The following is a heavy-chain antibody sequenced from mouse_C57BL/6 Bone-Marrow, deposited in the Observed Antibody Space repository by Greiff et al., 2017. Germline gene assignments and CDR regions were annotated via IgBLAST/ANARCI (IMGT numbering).Heavy chain of an antibody. D-gene: IGHD2-3*01. CDR3: AREADGYLYWYFDV. CDR1: GYTFTSYW. CDR2: IDPSDSYT. V-gene: IGHV1-69*01. Sequence: QVQLQQPGAELVMPGASVKLSCKASGYTFTSYWMHWVKQRPGQGLERIGEIDPSDSYTNYNQKFKGKSTLTVDKSSSTAYMQLSSLTSEDSAVYYCAREADGYLYWYFDVWGTGTTVTVSS. J-gene: IGHJ1*03.